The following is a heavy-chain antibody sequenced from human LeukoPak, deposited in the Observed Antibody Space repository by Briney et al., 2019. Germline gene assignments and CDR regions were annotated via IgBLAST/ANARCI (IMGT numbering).Heavy chain of an antibody. J-gene: IGHJ3*01. V-gene: IGHV4-39*07. CDR3: ARGRSLSFGESPAAFDV. D-gene: IGHD3-10*01. CDR2: IYTSGST. CDR1: GGSISSSSYY. Sequence: SETLSLTCTVSGGSISSSSYYWGWIRQPPGKGPEWIGRIYTSGSTNYNPSLKGLVFISVDTSKNQFSLKLNSVTAADTAVYYCARGRSLSFGESPAAFDVWGQGRMVTVSS.